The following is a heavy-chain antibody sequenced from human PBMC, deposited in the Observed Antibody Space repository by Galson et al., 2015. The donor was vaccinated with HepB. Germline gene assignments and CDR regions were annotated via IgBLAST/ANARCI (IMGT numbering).Heavy chain of an antibody. J-gene: IGHJ5*02. D-gene: IGHD3-3*01. CDR3: ARFGRLPYYDFWSGSQGGWFDP. Sequence: ETLSLTCTVSGGSISSYYWSWIRQPPGKGLEWIGYIYYSGSTNYNPSLKSRVTISVDTSKNQFSLKLSSVTAADTAVYYCARFGRLPYYDFWSGSQGGWFDPWGQGTLVTVSS. CDR1: GGSISSYY. CDR2: IYYSGST. V-gene: IGHV4-59*01.